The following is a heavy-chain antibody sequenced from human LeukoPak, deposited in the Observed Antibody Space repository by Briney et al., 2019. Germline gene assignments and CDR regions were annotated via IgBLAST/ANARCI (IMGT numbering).Heavy chain of an antibody. D-gene: IGHD3-22*01. V-gene: IGHV3-48*03. Sequence: GGSLRLSCAASGFTFSSYEMNWVRQAPGKGLEWVSYISSSGSTIYYADSVKGRFTISRDNAKNSLYLQMNSLRAEDTAVYYCARDGILVVINYYYYYMDVWGKGTTVTVSS. CDR1: GFTFSSYE. CDR2: ISSSGSTI. CDR3: ARDGILVVINYYYYYMDV. J-gene: IGHJ6*03.